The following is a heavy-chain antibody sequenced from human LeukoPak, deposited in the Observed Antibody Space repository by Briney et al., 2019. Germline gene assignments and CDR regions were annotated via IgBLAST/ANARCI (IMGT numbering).Heavy chain of an antibody. CDR1: RFTFSSYG. J-gene: IGHJ4*02. CDR2: INDNGGTT. Sequence: GGSLRLSCAASRFTFSSYGMAWVRQAPGKGLEFVSGINDNGGTTHYADSVKGRFTISRDNSKNTVYLQMSSLRAEDTAVYHCVKDLSGTYSFDYWGQGTLVTVSS. V-gene: IGHV3-64D*06. CDR3: VKDLSGTYSFDY. D-gene: IGHD1-26*01.